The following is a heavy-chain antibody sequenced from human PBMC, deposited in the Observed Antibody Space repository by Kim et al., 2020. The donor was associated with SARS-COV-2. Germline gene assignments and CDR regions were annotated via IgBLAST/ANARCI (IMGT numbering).Heavy chain of an antibody. CDR2: IYHSGST. D-gene: IGHD3-10*01. CDR3: ARGLSITMVQGGFDP. V-gene: IGHV4-38-2*02. J-gene: IGHJ5*02. Sequence: SETLSLTCTVSGYSISSGYYWVWIRQPPGKGLEWIGSIYHSGSTFYNPSLKSRVTISVDTSKNQFSLNLISVTAADTAVYYCARGLSITMVQGGFDPWGQGTLVPVSS. CDR1: GYSISSGYY.